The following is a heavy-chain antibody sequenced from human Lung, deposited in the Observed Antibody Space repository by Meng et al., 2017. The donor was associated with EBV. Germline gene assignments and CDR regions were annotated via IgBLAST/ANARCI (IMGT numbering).Heavy chain of an antibody. CDR3: ARGNGWRFDY. J-gene: IGHJ4*02. CDR1: GYTFTSSS. D-gene: IGHD6-19*01. V-gene: IGHV7-4-1*01. Sequence: QGELVLSGSGLKKPGDSVKVSCQAAGYTFTSSSMNWVRHAPGQGLEWMGWININTGNPTYAQDFTGRFVFSLDTSVSTAYLQIDSLKADDTAVYYCARGNGWRFDYWGQGTLVTVSS. CDR2: ININTGNP.